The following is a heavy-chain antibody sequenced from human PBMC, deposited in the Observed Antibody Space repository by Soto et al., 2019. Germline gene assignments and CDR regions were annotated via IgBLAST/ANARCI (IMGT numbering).Heavy chain of an antibody. Sequence: QVQLVESGGGVVQPGRSLRLSCAASGFTFITYGMHWVRQAPGKGLEWVAVISYDGSNKYYADSVKGRFTISRDNSKNTLYLQMNSLRAEDTAVYYCAKDEEYCSSTNCYSGYYGMDVW. D-gene: IGHD2-2*01. CDR3: AKDEEYCSSTNCYSGYYGMDV. CDR1: GFTFITYG. J-gene: IGHJ6*01. V-gene: IGHV3-30*18. CDR2: ISYDGSNK.